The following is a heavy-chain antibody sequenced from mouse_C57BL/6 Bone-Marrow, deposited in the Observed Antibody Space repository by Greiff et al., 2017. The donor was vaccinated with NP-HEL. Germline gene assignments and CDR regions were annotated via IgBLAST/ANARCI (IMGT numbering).Heavy chain of an antibody. J-gene: IGHJ2*01. D-gene: IGHD1-1*01. CDR1: GYSITSGYY. V-gene: IGHV3-6*01. CDR2: ISYDGSN. CDR3: ARVPWGGSSYVGYFDY. Sequence: EVQLQESGPGLVKPSQSLSLTCSVTGYSITSGYYWNWIRQFPGNKLEWMGYISYDGSNNYNPSLKNRISITRDTSKNQFFLKLNSVTTEDTATYYCARVPWGGSSYVGYFDYWGQGTTLTVSS.